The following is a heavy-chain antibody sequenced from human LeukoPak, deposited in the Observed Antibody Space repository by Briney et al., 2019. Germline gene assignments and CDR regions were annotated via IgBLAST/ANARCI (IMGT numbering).Heavy chain of an antibody. J-gene: IGHJ4*02. CDR2: ISSDGGSP. Sequence: PGGSLRPSCAASGFTFSSYAMHWVRQAPGKGLEYVSGISSDGGSPFHVNSVKGRFTISRDNSKDTLYLQMGSLRAEDMAVYYCAREYCSGGRCQYYFDYWGQGTLVTVSS. V-gene: IGHV3-64*01. CDR1: GFTFSSYA. D-gene: IGHD2-15*01. CDR3: AREYCSGGRCQYYFDY.